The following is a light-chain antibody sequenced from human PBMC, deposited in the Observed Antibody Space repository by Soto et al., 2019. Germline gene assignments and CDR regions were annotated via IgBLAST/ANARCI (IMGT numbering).Light chain of an antibody. J-gene: IGLJ1*01. CDR2: DVN. CDR3: CSSAGGYTFDV. Sequence: QSAVTQPRSVSRSPGESVAISFTGTISYVVVYNYFSCYQQHPVKAPKLIIYDVNKRPSLVPYLFSCSKSGNTASLNISGLKAEDEADYYCCSSAGGYTFDVFATWTKVPVL. CDR1: ISYVVVYNY. V-gene: IGLV2-11*01.